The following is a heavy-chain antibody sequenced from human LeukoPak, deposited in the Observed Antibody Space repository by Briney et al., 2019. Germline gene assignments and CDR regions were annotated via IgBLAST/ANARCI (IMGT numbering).Heavy chain of an antibody. CDR2: IKQDGSEK. CDR3: ASAAAGDY. Sequence: GGSLRLSCAASGFTFSNSWMQWVRQAPGKGLEWVASIKQDGSEKYYMDSVKGRFTISRDNAKNSLYLQMNSLRAEDTAVYYCASAAAGDYWGQGTLVTVSS. D-gene: IGHD6-13*01. V-gene: IGHV3-7*01. CDR1: GFTFSNSW. J-gene: IGHJ4*02.